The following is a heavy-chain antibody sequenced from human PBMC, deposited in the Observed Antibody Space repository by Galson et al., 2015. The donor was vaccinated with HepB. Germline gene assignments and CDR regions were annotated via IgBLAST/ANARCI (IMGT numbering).Heavy chain of an antibody. V-gene: IGHV4-31*03. CDR1: GGSISSGGYY. D-gene: IGHD3-10*01. J-gene: IGHJ2*01. CDR3: ARVPQIANLGSVGWYSDL. Sequence: TLSLTCTVSGGSISSGGYYWNWIRQHPGKGLEWIGYIDYSGSTYYNPSLESRLTISVDTSKNQFSLKLSSVTAADTAVYYCARVPQIANLGSVGWYSDLWGRGTLVTVSS. CDR2: IDYSGST.